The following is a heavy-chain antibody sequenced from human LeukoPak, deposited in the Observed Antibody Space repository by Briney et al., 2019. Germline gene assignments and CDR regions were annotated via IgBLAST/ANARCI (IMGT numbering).Heavy chain of an antibody. CDR2: IHSGVAT. D-gene: IGHD3-10*01. J-gene: IGHJ4*02. Sequence: GGSLRLSCEASGISVSSNYMSWVRQAPGKGLEWVSVIHSGVATYYADSVRGRFTISRDEAKNTLYLQMSNLRAEDTAVYYCAREVRIRGSYFDYWGQGTLVTVSS. CDR1: GISVSSNY. CDR3: AREVRIRGSYFDY. V-gene: IGHV3-66*01.